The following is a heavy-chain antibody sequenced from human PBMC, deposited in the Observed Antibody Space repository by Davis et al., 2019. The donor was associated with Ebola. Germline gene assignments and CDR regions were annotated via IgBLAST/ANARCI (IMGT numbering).Heavy chain of an antibody. CDR3: ARGRAVYYYDSSGYGGKYYFDY. V-gene: IGHV4-39*01. CDR2: IYYSGST. Sequence: GSLRLSCTVSGGSISSSSYYWGWIRQPPGKGLEWIGSIYYSGSTYYNPSLKSRVTISVDTSKNQFSLKLSSVTAADTAVYYCARGRAVYYYDSSGYGGKYYFDYWGQGTLVTVSS. D-gene: IGHD3-22*01. J-gene: IGHJ4*02. CDR1: GGSISSSSYY.